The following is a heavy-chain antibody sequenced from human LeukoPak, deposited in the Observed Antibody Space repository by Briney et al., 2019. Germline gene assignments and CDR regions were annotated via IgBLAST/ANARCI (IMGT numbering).Heavy chain of an antibody. CDR1: GFTLSSNR. CDR3: AREVSGFDV. CDR2: ISATGSVI. Sequence: GGSLTLSCAASGFTLSSNRMHWVRQAPEKGLEWIAYISATGSVIYYADSVKGRFTISRDGAKNWLYLQLTSLRAEDTAVYYCAREVSGFDVWGQGTMVAVSS. D-gene: IGHD2/OR15-2a*01. J-gene: IGHJ3*01. V-gene: IGHV3-48*01.